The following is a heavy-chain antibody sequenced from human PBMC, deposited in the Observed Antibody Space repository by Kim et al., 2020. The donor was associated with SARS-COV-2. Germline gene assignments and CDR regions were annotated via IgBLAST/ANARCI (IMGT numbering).Heavy chain of an antibody. D-gene: IGHD3-10*01. CDR1: GFTFSSYS. Sequence: GGSLRLSCAASGFTFSSYSMNWVRQAPGKGLEWVSYISSSSSTIYYADSVKGRFTISRDNAKNSLYLQMNSLRAEDTAVYYCARVARGYYYGSGSSDYWGQGTLVTVSS. CDR3: ARVARGYYYGSGSSDY. J-gene: IGHJ4*02. CDR2: ISSSSSTI. V-gene: IGHV3-48*04.